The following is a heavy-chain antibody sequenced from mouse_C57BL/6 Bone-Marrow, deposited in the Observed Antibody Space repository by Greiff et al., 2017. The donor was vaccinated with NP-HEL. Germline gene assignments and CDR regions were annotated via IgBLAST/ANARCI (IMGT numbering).Heavy chain of an antibody. V-gene: IGHV5-6*01. CDR3: ASPYDYDVAWFAY. D-gene: IGHD2-4*01. J-gene: IGHJ3*01. Sequence: EVQLVESGGDLVKPGGSLKLSCAASGFTFSSYGMSWVRQPPDTRLEWVATISSGGSYTYYPDSVKGRFTISRDNAKNTLYLQMSSLKSEDTAMYYCASPYDYDVAWFAYWGQGTLVTVSA. CDR1: GFTFSSYG. CDR2: ISSGGSYT.